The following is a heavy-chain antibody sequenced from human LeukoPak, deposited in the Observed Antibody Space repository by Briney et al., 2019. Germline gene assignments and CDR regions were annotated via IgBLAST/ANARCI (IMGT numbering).Heavy chain of an antibody. D-gene: IGHD3-22*01. CDR3: TTYYSDSSGYPRRFDP. CDR2: IIPIFGTA. V-gene: IGHV1-69*13. J-gene: IGHJ5*02. CDR1: GGTFSSYA. Sequence: SVTVSCKASGGTFSSYAISWVRQAPGQGLEWMGGIIPIFGTANYAQKFQGRVTITADESTSTAYMELSSLRSEDTAVYYCTTYYSDSSGYPRRFDPWGQGTLVTVSS.